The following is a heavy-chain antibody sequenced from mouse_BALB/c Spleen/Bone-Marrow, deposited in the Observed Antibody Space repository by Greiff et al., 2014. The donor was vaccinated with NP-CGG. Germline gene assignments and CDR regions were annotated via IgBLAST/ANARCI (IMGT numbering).Heavy chain of an antibody. D-gene: IGHD1-1*01. J-gene: IGHJ4*01. CDR2: IYPGDGDT. V-gene: IGHV1-80*01. CDR3: ASRGDYSYAMDY. Sequence: VQLQESGAELVRPGPSVKISCKSSGYSFSNYWMNWMKQRPGQGLEWIGQIYPGDGDTNYNGKFKGKATLTADKSSSTAYTQLSSLTSEDSAVYFCASRGDYSYAMDYWGQGTSDTVSS. CDR1: GYSFSNYW.